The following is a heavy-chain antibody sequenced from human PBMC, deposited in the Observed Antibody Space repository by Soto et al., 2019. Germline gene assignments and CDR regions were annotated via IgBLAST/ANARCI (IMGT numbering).Heavy chain of an antibody. CDR1: GYSFTTYW. CDR2: IYPGDSDT. J-gene: IGHJ4*02. D-gene: IGHD5-18*01. CDR3: ARPGRTSRGYGYGYTGFDY. V-gene: IGHV5-51*01. Sequence: EVQLVQSGAEVKKPGESLKISCKGSGYSFTTYWIGWVRQMPGKGLEWMGIIYPGDSDTRYSPSFQGQVTISADKSISTAYLQWSSLKASDTAMYYCARPGRTSRGYGYGYTGFDYWGQGTLVTVSS.